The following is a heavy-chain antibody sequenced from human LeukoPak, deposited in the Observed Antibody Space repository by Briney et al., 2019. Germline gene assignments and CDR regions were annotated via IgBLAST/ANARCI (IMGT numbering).Heavy chain of an antibody. J-gene: IGHJ4*02. D-gene: IGHD6-13*01. CDR3: ARLIEGAGLDH. Sequence: GGSLRLSCAASGFIFSSYWMTWVRQTPGKGLEWVANIKQDGTAIFYVDSVKGRFTISRDNAKSSLYLQVNSLRAEDTAFYYCARLIEGAGLDHWGQGTLVTVSS. CDR2: IKQDGTAI. CDR1: GFIFSSYW. V-gene: IGHV3-7*03.